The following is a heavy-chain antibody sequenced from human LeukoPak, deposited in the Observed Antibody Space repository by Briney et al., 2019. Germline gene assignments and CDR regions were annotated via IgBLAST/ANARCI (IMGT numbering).Heavy chain of an antibody. J-gene: IGHJ4*02. CDR3: AAIAARPSFVFDY. Sequence: PSETLSLTCTVSGGSISSYYWSWIRQPPGKGLEWIGYIYYSGSTNYNPSLKSRVTISVDTSKNQFSLKLSSVTAADTAVYYCAAIAARPSFVFDYWGQGTLVTVSS. D-gene: IGHD6-6*01. CDR2: IYYSGST. CDR1: GGSISSYY. V-gene: IGHV4-59*01.